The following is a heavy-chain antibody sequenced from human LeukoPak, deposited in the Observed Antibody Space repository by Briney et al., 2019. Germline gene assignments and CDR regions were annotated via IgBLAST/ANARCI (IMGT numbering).Heavy chain of an antibody. Sequence: SETLSLTCTVSGGSISSYYWSWIRQPAGKGLEWIGRIYTSGSTNYNPSLKSRVTMSVDTSKNQFSLKLSSVTAADTAVYYCARGIRSGRYYYYYMDVWGKGTTVTVSS. D-gene: IGHD6-19*01. V-gene: IGHV4-4*07. CDR2: IYTSGST. CDR1: GGSISSYY. J-gene: IGHJ6*03. CDR3: ARGIRSGRYYYYYMDV.